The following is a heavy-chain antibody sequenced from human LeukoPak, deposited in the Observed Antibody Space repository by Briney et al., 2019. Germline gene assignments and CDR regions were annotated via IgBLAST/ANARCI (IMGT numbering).Heavy chain of an antibody. CDR3: ARDFSGWLPDY. CDR1: GFTFSSYG. J-gene: IGHJ4*02. D-gene: IGHD6-19*01. CDR2: IWYDGSNK. Sequence: RSGGSLRLSCAASGFTFSSYGMHWVRQAPGKGLEWVAVIWYDGSNKYYADSVKGRFTISRDNSKNTLYLQMNSLRAEDTAVYYCARDFSGWLPDYWGQGTLVTVSS. V-gene: IGHV3-33*01.